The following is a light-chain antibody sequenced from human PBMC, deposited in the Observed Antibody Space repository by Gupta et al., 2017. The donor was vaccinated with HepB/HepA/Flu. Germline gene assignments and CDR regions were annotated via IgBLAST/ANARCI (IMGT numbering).Light chain of an antibody. CDR2: LAS. CDR3: RQALQTPRT. J-gene: IGKJ2*02. Sequence: DIVMTQSPLSLPVTPGEPASISCRSSQSLLHSNGYNYLDWYLQKPGQSPQLLIYLASKRASGVPDRFSGSGSGTDFTLKISRVEAEDVGVYYCRQALQTPRTFGAGPKLKIK. CDR1: QSLLHSNGYNY. V-gene: IGKV2-28*01.